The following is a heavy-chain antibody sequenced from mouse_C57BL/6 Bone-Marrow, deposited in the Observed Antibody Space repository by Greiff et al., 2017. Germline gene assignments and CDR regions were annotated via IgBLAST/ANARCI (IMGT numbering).Heavy chain of an antibody. CDR3: TGDDSWFAF. CDR2: IDPEDGDT. V-gene: IGHV14-4*01. J-gene: IGHJ3*01. Sequence: VQLQQSGAELVRPGASVKLSCTASGFNFKDDYMHWVKQRPEQGLEWIGWIDPEDGDTEYASKFQGKATVTADTSSNTAYLQLSSLTSEDAAVYCCTGDDSWFAFWGEGTRVTVSA. CDR1: GFNFKDDY.